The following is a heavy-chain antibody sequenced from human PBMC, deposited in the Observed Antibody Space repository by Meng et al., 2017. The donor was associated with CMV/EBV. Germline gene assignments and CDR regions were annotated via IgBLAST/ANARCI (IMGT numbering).Heavy chain of an antibody. V-gene: IGHV3-23*01. J-gene: IGHJ6*02. CDR1: GFTFSSYA. Sequence: GESLKISCAASGFTFSSYAMSWVRQAPGKGLEWVSAISGSGGSTYYADSVKGRFTISRDNSKNTLYLQMNGLRAEDTAVYYCAKDLDSSSWNYYYYGMDVWGQGTTVTVSS. CDR3: AKDLDSSSWNYYYYGMDV. CDR2: ISGSGGST. D-gene: IGHD6-13*01.